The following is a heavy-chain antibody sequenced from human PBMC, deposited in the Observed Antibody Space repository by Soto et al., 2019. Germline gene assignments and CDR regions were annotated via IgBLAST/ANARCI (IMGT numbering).Heavy chain of an antibody. J-gene: IGHJ3*02. D-gene: IGHD5-12*01. CDR1: GFTFSSYA. CDR3: AKDLRVNIVATIWVHDAFDI. CDR2: ISGSGGST. V-gene: IGHV3-23*01. Sequence: HPGGSLRLSCAASGFTFSSYAMSWVRQAPGKGLEWVSAISGSGGSTYYADSVKGRFTISRDNSKNTLYLQMNSLRAEDTAVYYCAKDLRVNIVATIWVHDAFDIWGQGTMVTVSS.